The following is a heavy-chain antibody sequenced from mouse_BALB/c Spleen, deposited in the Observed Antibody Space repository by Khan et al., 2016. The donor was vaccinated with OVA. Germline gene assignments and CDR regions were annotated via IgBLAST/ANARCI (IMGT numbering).Heavy chain of an antibody. CDR3: TKGLGDYYAMDY. CDR2: ISTGGHYT. Sequence: EVELVESGGGVVKPGESLKLSCSASGFTFSSFAMSWVRQTPEKRLEWVATISTGGHYTFYPDSVKGRFTISRDNARKTLYLQMSRLRSEDTAMYYCTKGLGDYYAMDYWGQGTSVTVSS. D-gene: IGHD2-13*01. CDR1: GFTFSSFA. V-gene: IGHV5-9-3*01. J-gene: IGHJ4*01.